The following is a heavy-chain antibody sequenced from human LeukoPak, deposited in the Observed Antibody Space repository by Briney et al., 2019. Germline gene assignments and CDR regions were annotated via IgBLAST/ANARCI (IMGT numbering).Heavy chain of an antibody. V-gene: IGHV1-69*04. J-gene: IGHJ4*02. D-gene: IGHD4-17*01. CDR2: IIPILGIA. CDR3: ARDADYGDIAYGY. Sequence: ASVKVSCKASGGTFSSYAISWVRQAPGQGLEWTGRIIPILGIANYAQKFQGRVTITADKSTSTAYMELSSLRSEDTAVYYCARDADYGDIAYGYWGQGTLVTVSS. CDR1: GGTFSSYA.